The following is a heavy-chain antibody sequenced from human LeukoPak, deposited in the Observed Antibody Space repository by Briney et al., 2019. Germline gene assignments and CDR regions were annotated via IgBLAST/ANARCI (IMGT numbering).Heavy chain of an antibody. J-gene: IGHJ4*02. CDR1: GFTFSTYG. CDR3: ARENALDY. Sequence: GGSLRLSCAASGFTFSTYGMHWARQAPGKGLEWVAVIWYDGSNKYYADSVKGRFTISRDNSKNTLYLQMNSLRAEDTAVYYCARENALDYWGQGTLVTVSS. V-gene: IGHV3-33*01. D-gene: IGHD1-1*01. CDR2: IWYDGSNK.